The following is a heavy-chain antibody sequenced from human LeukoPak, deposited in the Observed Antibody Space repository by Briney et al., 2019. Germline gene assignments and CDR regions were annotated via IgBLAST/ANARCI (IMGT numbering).Heavy chain of an antibody. Sequence: SETLSLTCAVYGGSFSGYYWSWIRQPPGKGLEWIGEINHSGSTNYNPSLKSRVTISVDTSKNQFSLKVSSVTAADTAVYYCARINIAADGNPLDYWGQGTLVTVSS. V-gene: IGHV4-34*01. J-gene: IGHJ4*02. CDR1: GGSFSGYY. D-gene: IGHD6-13*01. CDR2: INHSGST. CDR3: ARINIAADGNPLDY.